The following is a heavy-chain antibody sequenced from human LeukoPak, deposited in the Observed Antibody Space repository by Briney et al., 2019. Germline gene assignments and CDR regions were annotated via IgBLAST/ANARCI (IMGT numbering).Heavy chain of an antibody. D-gene: IGHD2-2*01. V-gene: IGHV1-18*01. CDR2: IGTTNGNT. CDR1: GYTLANFG. J-gene: IGHJ6*03. Sequence: GASVKVSCKASGYTLANFGLTWVRQAPGQGLEWMGWIGTTNGNTKYAQKVQGRVTMTTDTSTSTAYMELRSLRADDTAVYYCARDLGAPIVVVPAANYYYYYMDVWGKGTTVTVSS. CDR3: ARDLGAPIVVVPAANYYYYYMDV.